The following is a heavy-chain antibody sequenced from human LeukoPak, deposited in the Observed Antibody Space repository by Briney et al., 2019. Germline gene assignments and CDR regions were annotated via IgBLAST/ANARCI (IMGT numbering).Heavy chain of an antibody. CDR2: IYYSGRT. V-gene: IGHV4-39*01. Sequence: SETLSLTCSVSGDSVSRSDSYWDWIRQPPGKGLQWIGTIYYSGRTYYSPSLKSRVTMSVDTSNNQFSLNLRSVTAADTAVYYCARRRYYDGSGYLEWGQGTLLSVPS. D-gene: IGHD3-22*01. CDR1: GDSVSRSDSY. CDR3: ARRRYYDGSGYLE. J-gene: IGHJ1*01.